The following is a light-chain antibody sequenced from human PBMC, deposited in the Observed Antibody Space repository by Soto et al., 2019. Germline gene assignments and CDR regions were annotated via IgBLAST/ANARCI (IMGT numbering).Light chain of an antibody. Sequence: QSVLTEPASVSGSPGQSITISCTGTSSDIGYYDYVSWYQHHSGKAPELIIYEVNNRHSGVSNRLSGSKSVNTASLTISGLQAEDEAHYSCNSHSRSSAYYVFGTGTKVTVL. CDR1: SSDIGYYDY. V-gene: IGLV2-14*01. CDR2: EVN. J-gene: IGLJ1*01. CDR3: NSHSRSSAYYV.